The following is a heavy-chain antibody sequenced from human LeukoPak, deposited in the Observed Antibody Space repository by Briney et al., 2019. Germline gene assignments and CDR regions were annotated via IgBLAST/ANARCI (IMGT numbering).Heavy chain of an antibody. Sequence: ASVKVSCKASGYTFTSYSMFWMRQAPGQGLEWMGAINPGGGSARYAQKFQGRVTMTRDTSTSTVYMELSSLRSEDTAVYYCARDSVSTGYDYFDYWGQGTLVTVSS. CDR2: INPGGGSA. CDR1: GYTFTSYS. V-gene: IGHV1-46*01. D-gene: IGHD3-22*01. J-gene: IGHJ4*02. CDR3: ARDSVSTGYDYFDY.